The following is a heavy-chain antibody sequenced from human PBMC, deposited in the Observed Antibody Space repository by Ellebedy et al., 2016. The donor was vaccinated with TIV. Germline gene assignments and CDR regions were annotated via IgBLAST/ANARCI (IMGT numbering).Heavy chain of an antibody. Sequence: PGGSLRLSCAASGFTFDDYAMHWVRQVPGKGLEWVSGISWNSGSIAYADSVKGRFTISRDDAKNTVYLHMNSLRDDDTAVYYCVREASIGGTVFFDHWGQGALVTVSS. V-gene: IGHV3-9*01. J-gene: IGHJ4*02. D-gene: IGHD1-7*01. CDR2: ISWNSGSI. CDR1: GFTFDDYA. CDR3: VREASIGGTVFFDH.